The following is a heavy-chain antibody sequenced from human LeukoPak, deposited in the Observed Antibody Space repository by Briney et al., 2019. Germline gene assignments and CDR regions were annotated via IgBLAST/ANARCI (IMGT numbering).Heavy chain of an antibody. Sequence: SSETLSLTCAVYGGSFSGYYWSWIRQPPGKGLEWIGEINHSGSTNYNPSLKSRVTISVDTSKNQFSLKLSSVTAADTAVYYCARERGPYDILTGYGMDVWGKGTTVTVSS. CDR2: INHSGST. CDR3: ARERGPYDILTGYGMDV. V-gene: IGHV4-34*01. J-gene: IGHJ6*04. CDR1: GGSFSGYY. D-gene: IGHD3-9*01.